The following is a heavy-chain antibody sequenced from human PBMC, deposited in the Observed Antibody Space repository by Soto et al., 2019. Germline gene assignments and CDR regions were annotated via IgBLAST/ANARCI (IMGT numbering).Heavy chain of an antibody. Sequence: ASETLSLTCTVSGGSISSSSYYWGWIRQPPGKGLEWIGSIYYSGSTYYNPPLKSRVTISVDTSKNQFSLKLSSVAAADTAVYYCARQKGPPAGRSNWFDPWGQGTLVTVSS. J-gene: IGHJ5*02. CDR2: IYYSGST. D-gene: IGHD2-2*01. V-gene: IGHV4-39*01. CDR3: ARQKGPPAGRSNWFDP. CDR1: GGSISSSSYY.